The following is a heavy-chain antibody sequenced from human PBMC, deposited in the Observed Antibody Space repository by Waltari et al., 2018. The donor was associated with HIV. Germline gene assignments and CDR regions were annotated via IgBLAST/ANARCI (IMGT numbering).Heavy chain of an antibody. V-gene: IGHV4-59*01. Sequence: QVQLQESGPGLVKPSETLSLTCTVSGGSISSYYWSWIRQPPGKGLEWIGYIYYSGSTTYNPSLKSPVTISVDTSKNQFALKLSSVTAADTAVYYCARNPPSLGITFGGVIVSGMDVWGQGTTVTVSS. CDR3: ARNPPSLGITFGGVIVSGMDV. CDR2: IYYSGST. D-gene: IGHD3-16*02. CDR1: GGSISSYY. J-gene: IGHJ6*02.